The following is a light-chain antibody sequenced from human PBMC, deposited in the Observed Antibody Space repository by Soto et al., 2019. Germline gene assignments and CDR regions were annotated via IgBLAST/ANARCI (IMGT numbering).Light chain of an antibody. CDR2: AAS. V-gene: IGKV1-39*01. J-gene: IGKJ2*01. Sequence: DIQMTQSPSSLSSSVGDRVTITCRASHIISIYLHWYQQKPGQAPNLLIYAASTLQSGVPSRFSGSGSGTDFTLTISGLQPEDVATYSYQQSFSSPYTFGQGTKLEIK. CDR1: HIISIY. CDR3: QQSFSSPYT.